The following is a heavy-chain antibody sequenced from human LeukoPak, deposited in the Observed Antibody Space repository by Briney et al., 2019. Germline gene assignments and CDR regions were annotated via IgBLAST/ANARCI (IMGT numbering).Heavy chain of an antibody. CDR2: IIPIFGTA. V-gene: IGHV1-69*13. D-gene: IGHD3-22*01. CDR3: ARDPLYYDSSGPHKNDAFDI. J-gene: IGHJ3*02. CDR1: GGTFSSYA. Sequence: GASVKVSCKASGGTFSSYAISWVRQAPGQGLEWMGGIIPIFGTANYAQKFQGRVTITADESTSTAYMELSSLRSEDTAVYYCARDPLYYDSSGPHKNDAFDIWGQGTMVTVSS.